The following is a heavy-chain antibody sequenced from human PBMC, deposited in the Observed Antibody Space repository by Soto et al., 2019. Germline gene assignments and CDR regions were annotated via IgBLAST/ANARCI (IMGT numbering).Heavy chain of an antibody. J-gene: IGHJ4*02. V-gene: IGHV4-59*08. CDR2: IYYRGNT. CDR3: ARHPGYYDILTGYTTYYFDY. Sequence: SETLSLTCTVSGGSIGTYYRSWIRQPPGKGLEWIGYIYYRGNTDYNPSLKSRVTISLDTPKNQFSLKLSSVTAADTAVYYCARHPGYYDILTGYTTYYFDYWGQGILVTVS. D-gene: IGHD3-9*01. CDR1: GGSIGTYY.